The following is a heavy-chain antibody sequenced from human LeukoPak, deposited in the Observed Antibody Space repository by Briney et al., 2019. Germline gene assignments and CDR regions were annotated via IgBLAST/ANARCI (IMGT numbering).Heavy chain of an antibody. Sequence: PGGSLRLSCAASGFTFGSYAMSWVRQAPGKGLEWVSAISGSGGSTYYADSVKGRFTISRDNSKNTLYLQMNSLRAEDTAVYYCAKDRLYCSGGSCYDYFDYWGQGTLVTVSS. CDR1: GFTFGSYA. J-gene: IGHJ4*02. V-gene: IGHV3-23*01. CDR2: ISGSGGST. CDR3: AKDRLYCSGGSCYDYFDY. D-gene: IGHD2-15*01.